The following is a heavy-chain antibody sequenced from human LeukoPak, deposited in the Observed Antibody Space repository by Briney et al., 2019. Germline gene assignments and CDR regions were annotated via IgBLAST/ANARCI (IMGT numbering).Heavy chain of an antibody. D-gene: IGHD3-10*01. J-gene: IGHJ3*02. Sequence: GGSLRLSCAASGFTFSSYWMHWVRQAPGKGRGGVSRINSDGSSTSYADSVKGRFTISRDNAKNTLYLQMNSLRAEDTAVYYCARDRWWFGGHYGAFDIWGQGTMVTVSS. CDR3: ARDRWWFGGHYGAFDI. CDR1: GFTFSSYW. CDR2: INSDGSST. V-gene: IGHV3-74*01.